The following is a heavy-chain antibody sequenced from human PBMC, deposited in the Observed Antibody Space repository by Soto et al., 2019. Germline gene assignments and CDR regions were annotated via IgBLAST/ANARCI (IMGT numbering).Heavy chain of an antibody. CDR3: ATQETAPGPHDWNPFGH. CDR1: GASVRRRRFY. Sequence: SETLSPTCSVSGASVRRRRFYWGWFRQTPGKGLEWIGRIVSSGAMHPNPSLWGRLDISLDSSQNQLSLDLLSVTAADTSVEYCATQETAPGPHDWNPFGHWGQGILVTVSS. D-gene: IGHD1-1*01. J-gene: IGHJ4*02. CDR2: IVSSGAM. V-gene: IGHV4-39*01.